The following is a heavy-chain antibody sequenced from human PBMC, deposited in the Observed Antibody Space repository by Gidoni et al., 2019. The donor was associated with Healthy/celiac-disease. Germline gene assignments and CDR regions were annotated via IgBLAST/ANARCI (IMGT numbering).Heavy chain of an antibody. CDR1: GFTFRSYS. V-gene: IGHV3-48*01. CDR2: ISSSSSTI. CDR3: ARLYSSGWYFAAAPNSEYYFDY. D-gene: IGHD6-19*01. Sequence: VQLVESGGGLVQPGGSLRLSCAASGFTFRSYSMNWVRQAPGKGLEWVSYISSSSSTIYYADSVKGRFTISRDNAKNSLYLQMNSLRAEDTAVYYCARLYSSGWYFAAAPNSEYYFDYWGQGTLVTVSS. J-gene: IGHJ4*02.